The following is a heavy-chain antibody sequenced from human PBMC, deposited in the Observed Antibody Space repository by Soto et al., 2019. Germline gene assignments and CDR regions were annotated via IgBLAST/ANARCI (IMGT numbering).Heavy chain of an antibody. Sequence: QVQLVESGGGVVQPGRSLRLSCAASGFTFSNYGMHWVLQAPGKGLEWVAGISYGGSNKYYADSVKGRFTISRDNSENTLYMPMNNLSAEDTAVYYCGKDNCISTICYRLDNWFDPWGHGTLVTVSS. D-gene: IGHD2-2*01. CDR2: ISYGGSNK. CDR3: GKDNCISTICYRLDNWFDP. CDR1: GFTFSNYG. V-gene: IGHV3-30*18. J-gene: IGHJ5*02.